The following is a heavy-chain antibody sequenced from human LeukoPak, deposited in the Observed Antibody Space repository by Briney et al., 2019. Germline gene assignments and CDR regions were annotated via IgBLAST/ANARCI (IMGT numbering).Heavy chain of an antibody. CDR3: ARHLGGSSCIDY. D-gene: IGHD1-26*01. V-gene: IGHV4-39*01. Sequence: SETLSLTCTVSGGSISSTSHYWGWIRQPPGKGLEWIGIIYYSGTTYYTPSLKSRVTLSVDTSKNQFSLRLNSVTAADTAMYYCARHLGGSSCIDYWDQGALVTVST. CDR1: GGSISSTSHY. CDR2: IYYSGTT. J-gene: IGHJ4*02.